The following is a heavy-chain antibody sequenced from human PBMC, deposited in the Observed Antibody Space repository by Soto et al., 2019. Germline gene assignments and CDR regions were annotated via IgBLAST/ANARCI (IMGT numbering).Heavy chain of an antibody. J-gene: IGHJ4*02. D-gene: IGHD3-3*01. CDR1: GFAVSSFW. V-gene: IGHV3-7*01. CDR3: ARDYDFWSGSNSCFDY. CDR2: IKRDGSEK. Sequence: GGSLRRACAASGFAVSSFWMSWVRQAPGKGLEWVANIKRDGSEKYYVDSVKGGFTISRDNAKNSLYLQMNSLRAEDTAVDYCARDYDFWSGSNSCFDYWRQGT.